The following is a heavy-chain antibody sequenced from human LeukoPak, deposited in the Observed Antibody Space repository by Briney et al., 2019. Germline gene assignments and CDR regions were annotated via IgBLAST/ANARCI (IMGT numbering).Heavy chain of an antibody. CDR1: EFTFSSYS. Sequence: GGSLRLSCAASEFTFSSYSMNWVRQAPGKGLEWVSSISSSSSYIYYADSVKGRFTISRDNAKNSLYLQMNSLRAEDTAVYYCASDNIVVVPDDAFDIWGQGTMVTVSS. V-gene: IGHV3-21*01. CDR3: ASDNIVVVPDDAFDI. J-gene: IGHJ3*02. D-gene: IGHD2-2*01. CDR2: ISSSSSYI.